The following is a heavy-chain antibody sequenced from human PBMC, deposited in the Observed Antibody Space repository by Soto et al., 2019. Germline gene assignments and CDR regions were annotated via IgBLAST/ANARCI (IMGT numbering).Heavy chain of an antibody. V-gene: IGHV3-43D*04. J-gene: IGHJ6*02. CDR2: ISWDGGST. CDR3: AKDIGGYSYRHVEVYYYYGMDV. CDR1: GFTFDDYA. D-gene: IGHD5-18*01. Sequence: EVQLVESGGVVVQPGGSLRLSCAASGFTFDDYAMHWVRQAPGKGLEWVSLISWDGGSTYYADSVKGRFTISRDNSKNSLYLQMNSLRAEDTALYYCAKDIGGYSYRHVEVYYYYGMDVWGQGTTVTVSS.